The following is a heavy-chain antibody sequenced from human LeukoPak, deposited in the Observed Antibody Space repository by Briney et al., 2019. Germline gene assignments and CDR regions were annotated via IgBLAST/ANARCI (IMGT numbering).Heavy chain of an antibody. Sequence: PGGSLRLSCAASGFTFSSYGMYWVRQAPGKGLEWVAFIRYDGSNKYYADSVKGRFTISRDNSKNTLYLQMNSLRAEDTAVYYCAKARFVHSSGWYFDYWGQGTLVTVSS. CDR1: GFTFSSYG. J-gene: IGHJ4*02. D-gene: IGHD6-19*01. CDR2: IRYDGSNK. CDR3: AKARFVHSSGWYFDY. V-gene: IGHV3-30*02.